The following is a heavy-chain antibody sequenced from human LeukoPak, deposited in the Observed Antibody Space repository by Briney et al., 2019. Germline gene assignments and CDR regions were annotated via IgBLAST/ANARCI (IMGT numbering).Heavy chain of an antibody. Sequence: SETLSLTCTVSGGSVNSGSSYWSWIRQPPGKGLEWIGYIYHSGSTYYNPSLKSRVTISVDRSKNQFSLKLSSVTAADTAVYYCARGPFYSGYDYWGQGTLVTVSS. CDR2: IYHSGST. V-gene: IGHV4-30-2*01. CDR1: GGSVNSGSSY. J-gene: IGHJ4*02. D-gene: IGHD5-12*01. CDR3: ARGPFYSGYDY.